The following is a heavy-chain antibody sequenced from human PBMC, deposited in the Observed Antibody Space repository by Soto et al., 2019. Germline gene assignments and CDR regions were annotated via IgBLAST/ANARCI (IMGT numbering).Heavy chain of an antibody. J-gene: IGHJ6*02. V-gene: IGHV4-34*01. CDR1: RGSFSGFY. D-gene: IGHD6-25*01. CDR3: ARGRGYVYGSNFYGLDV. CDR2: INHSGTT. Sequence: ESLSLGCGVYRGSFSGFYWSWVRQTPGGGLEWIGEINHSGTTNYNPSFQNRVTISVDKSTNNFSLKMTSVTAADAAVYYCARGRGYVYGSNFYGLDVWGQGTTVTVSS.